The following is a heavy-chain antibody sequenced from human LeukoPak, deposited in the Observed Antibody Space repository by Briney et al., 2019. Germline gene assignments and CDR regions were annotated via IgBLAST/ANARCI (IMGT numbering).Heavy chain of an antibody. CDR1: GGSVSDNH. J-gene: IGHJ4*02. Sequence: SETLSLTCDVSGGSVSDNHWSWIRLAAGKGLELIGRIHSSGSTSYNPSLKSRVTLSIDTSKNEFALKLSSMTAADTAVYYCAREARRYCTSTTCYMDFFFDYWGQGTLVTVSS. V-gene: IGHV4-4*07. CDR3: AREARRYCTSTTCYMDFFFDY. CDR2: IHSSGST. D-gene: IGHD2-2*02.